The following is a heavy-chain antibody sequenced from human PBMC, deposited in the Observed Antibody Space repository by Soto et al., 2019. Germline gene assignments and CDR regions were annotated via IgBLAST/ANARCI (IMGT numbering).Heavy chain of an antibody. CDR2: IKEDGGKE. Sequence: EVQLVESGGGLVQPGGSLRLSCAASEFTFSSYWINWVRQAPGKGLEWVANIKEDGGKEYYVDSVKGRFTISRDNAKNALYLQMNSLRGEDTAVYYCARDLGAPGRGSAVGYYYQYGMDVWGQGTTVTVSS. CDR1: EFTFSSYW. J-gene: IGHJ6*02. V-gene: IGHV3-7*05. CDR3: ARDLGAPGRGSAVGYYYQYGMDV. D-gene: IGHD2-2*01.